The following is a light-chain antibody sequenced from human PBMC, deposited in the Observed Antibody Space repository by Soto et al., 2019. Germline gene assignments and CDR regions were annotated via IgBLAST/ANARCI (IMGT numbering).Light chain of an antibody. J-gene: IGLJ2*01. CDR2: EVN. V-gene: IGLV2-8*01. CDR1: SSDIGAYNF. Sequence: QSALTQPPSASGSPGQSVTISCSGSSSDIGAYNFVSWYQQHPGQAPKLMIFEVNQRPSGVPNRFSGSKSGNTASLTVSGLQAEDEADNYCSSFAGDNDVIFGGGTKLTVL. CDR3: SSFAGDNDVI.